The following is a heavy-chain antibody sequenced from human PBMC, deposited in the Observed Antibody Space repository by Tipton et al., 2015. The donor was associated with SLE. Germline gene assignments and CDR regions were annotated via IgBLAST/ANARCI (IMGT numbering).Heavy chain of an antibody. CDR3: ARDREFNWAGGWYFDL. J-gene: IGHJ2*01. Sequence: TLSLTCTVSGGSISSYYWSWIRQSPGKGLEWIGEINHSGSTNYNPSLKSRVTISVDTSKNQFSLKLSSVTAADTAVYYCARDREFNWAGGWYFDLWGRGTLVTVSS. CDR1: GGSISSYY. D-gene: IGHD3-16*01. V-gene: IGHV4-34*01. CDR2: INHSGST.